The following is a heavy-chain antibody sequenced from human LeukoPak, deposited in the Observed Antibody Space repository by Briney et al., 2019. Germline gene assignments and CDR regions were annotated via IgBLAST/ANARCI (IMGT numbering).Heavy chain of an antibody. CDR1: GFTFSSYA. CDR2: ISGSGGST. D-gene: IGHD3-22*01. Sequence: PGGSLRLSCAASGFTFSSYAMSWVRQAPGKGLEWVSAISGSGGSTYYADSVKGRFTISRDNSKNTLYLQMNSLRAEDTAVYYCAKDLRGIYYESSGYHDYWGQGTLVTVSS. V-gene: IGHV3-23*01. J-gene: IGHJ4*02. CDR3: AKDLRGIYYESSGYHDY.